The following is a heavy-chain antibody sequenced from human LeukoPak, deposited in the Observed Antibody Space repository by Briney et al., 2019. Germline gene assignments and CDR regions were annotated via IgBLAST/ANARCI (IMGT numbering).Heavy chain of an antibody. Sequence: ASVKVSCKASGYTFRSSGISWVRQAPGQGPEWMGWVSAVNGDINYAQNFQGRVTMTTDTSTSTAYMELRSLTSDDTAVYYCAKDYNYIIDYWGQGTLVTVPS. V-gene: IGHV1-18*01. D-gene: IGHD5-24*01. CDR1: GYTFRSSG. CDR2: VSAVNGDI. J-gene: IGHJ4*02. CDR3: AKDYNYIIDY.